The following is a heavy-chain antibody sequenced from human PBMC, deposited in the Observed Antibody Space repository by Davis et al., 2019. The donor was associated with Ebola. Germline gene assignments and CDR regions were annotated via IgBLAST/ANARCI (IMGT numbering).Heavy chain of an antibody. CDR3: ARGPPEYSSSSVGYYYYYMDV. J-gene: IGHJ6*03. CDR1: GGTFSSYA. D-gene: IGHD6-6*01. V-gene: IGHV1-69*10. Sequence: SVKVSCKASGGTFSSYAIGWVRQAPGQGLEWMGGIIPILGIANYAQKFQGRVTITADKSTSTAYMELSSLRSEDTAVYYCARGPPEYSSSSVGYYYYYMDVWGKGTTVTVSS. CDR2: IIPILGIA.